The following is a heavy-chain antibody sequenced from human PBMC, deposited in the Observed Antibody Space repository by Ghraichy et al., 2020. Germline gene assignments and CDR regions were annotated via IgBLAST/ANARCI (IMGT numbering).Heavy chain of an antibody. V-gene: IGHV3-11*01. Sequence: GGSLNISCAASGFIFRDYHMSWIRQAPGKGLEWVSYNSDSGRTKYYADSVEGRLIISRDNAKNSLYLQMNSLRDEDTAVYYCARTRAGVFFDFWGQGALVIVS. CDR1: GFIFRDYH. J-gene: IGHJ4*02. CDR3: ARTRAGVFFDF. CDR2: NSDSGRTK. D-gene: IGHD3-10*01.